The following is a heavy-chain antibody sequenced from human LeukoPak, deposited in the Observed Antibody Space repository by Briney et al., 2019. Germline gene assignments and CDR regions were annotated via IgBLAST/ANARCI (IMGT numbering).Heavy chain of an antibody. CDR1: GGSISSSNW. CDR2: IYHSGST. V-gene: IGHV4-4*02. Sequence: SGTLSLTCAVSGGSISSSNWWSWVRQPPGKGLEWIGEIYHSGSTNYNPSLKSRVTISVDKSKNQFSLKLNSVTAADTAVYYCARDRFYDILTGYYIPFDYWGQGTLVTVSS. D-gene: IGHD3-9*01. CDR3: ARDRFYDILTGYYIPFDY. J-gene: IGHJ4*02.